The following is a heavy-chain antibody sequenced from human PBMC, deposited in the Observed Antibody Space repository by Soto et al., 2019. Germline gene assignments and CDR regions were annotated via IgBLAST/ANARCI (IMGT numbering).Heavy chain of an antibody. V-gene: IGHV3-21*01. CDR1: GFTFSSYS. D-gene: IGHD6-13*01. CDR2: ISSSSSYI. CDR3: AIDGSPRRTNAFDI. J-gene: IGHJ3*02. Sequence: GGSLRLSCAASGFTFSSYSMNWVRQAPGKGLEWVSSISSSSSYIYYADSVKGRFTISRDNAKNSLYLQMNSLRAEDTAVYYCAIDGSPRRTNAFDIWGQGTMVTVSS.